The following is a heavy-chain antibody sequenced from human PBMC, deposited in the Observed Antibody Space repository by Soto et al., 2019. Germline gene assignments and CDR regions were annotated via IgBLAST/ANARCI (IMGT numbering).Heavy chain of an antibody. Sequence: PSETLSLTCTVSGGSISSPPFYWGWIRQPPGRGLEWIGTIYYSGNTYYSPSLKSRVAISVDTSTNRFSLNLNYVTAADTAVYYCVRHLRGSGTYYNPLASWGQGTLVTVSS. CDR2: IYYSGNT. CDR1: GGSISSPPFY. V-gene: IGHV4-39*01. D-gene: IGHD3-10*01. J-gene: IGHJ4*02. CDR3: VRHLRGSGTYYNPLAS.